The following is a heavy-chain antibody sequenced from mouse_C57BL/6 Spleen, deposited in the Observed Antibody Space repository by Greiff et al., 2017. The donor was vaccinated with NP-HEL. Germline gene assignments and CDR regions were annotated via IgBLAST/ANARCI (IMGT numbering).Heavy chain of an antibody. CDR1: GYTFTSYW. CDR2: IDPSDSYT. Sequence: VQLQQPGAELVKPGASVKLSCKASGYTFTSYWMQWVKQRPGQGLEWIGEIDPSDSYTNYNQKFKGKATLTVDTSSSTAYMQLSSLTSEDSAVYYCARSYYGSSWFAYWGQGTLVTVSA. V-gene: IGHV1-50*01. CDR3: ARSYYGSSWFAY. J-gene: IGHJ3*01. D-gene: IGHD1-1*01.